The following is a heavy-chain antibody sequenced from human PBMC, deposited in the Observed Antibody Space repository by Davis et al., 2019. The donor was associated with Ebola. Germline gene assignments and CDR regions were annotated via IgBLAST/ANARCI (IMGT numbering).Heavy chain of an antibody. CDR1: GYTFTSYA. Sequence: ASVKVSCKASGYTFTSYAMHWVRQAPGQRLEWMGWMNPNSGNTGYAQKFQGRVTMTRNTSISTAYMELSSLRSEDTAVYYCARDRDSSGYSSSIDYWGQGTLVTVPS. V-gene: IGHV1-8*02. J-gene: IGHJ4*02. D-gene: IGHD3-22*01. CDR3: ARDRDSSGYSSSIDY. CDR2: MNPNSGNT.